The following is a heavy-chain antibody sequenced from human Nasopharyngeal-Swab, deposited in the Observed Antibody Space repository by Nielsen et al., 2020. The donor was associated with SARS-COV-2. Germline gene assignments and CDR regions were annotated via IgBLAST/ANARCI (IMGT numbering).Heavy chain of an antibody. D-gene: IGHD3-22*01. Sequence: VRQAPGKGLEWGSVIYSGGSTYYADSVKGRFTISRDNSKNTLYLQMNSLRAEDTAVYYCAREGTTYYYDSSGYYSEYYFDYWGQGTLVTVSS. V-gene: IGHV3-53*01. J-gene: IGHJ4*02. CDR3: AREGTTYYYDSSGYYSEYYFDY. CDR2: IYSGGST.